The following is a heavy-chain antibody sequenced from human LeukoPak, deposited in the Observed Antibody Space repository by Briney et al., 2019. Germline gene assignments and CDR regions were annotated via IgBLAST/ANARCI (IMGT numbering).Heavy chain of an antibody. CDR2: ISAYNGNT. J-gene: IGHJ1*01. V-gene: IGHV1-18*01. Sequence: ASVKVSCKASGYTFTSYGISWVRQAPGQGLEWMGWISAYNGNTNYAQKLQGRVTMTTDTSTSTAYMELRSLRSDDTAVYYCAEDSTAGGGAFFQDWGQGTLVTVSS. CDR1: GYTFTSYG. D-gene: IGHD6-13*01. CDR3: AEDSTAGGGAFFQD.